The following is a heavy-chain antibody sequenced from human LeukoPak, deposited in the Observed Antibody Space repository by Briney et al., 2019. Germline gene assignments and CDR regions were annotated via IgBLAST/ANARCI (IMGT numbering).Heavy chain of an antibody. V-gene: IGHV3-21*01. CDR1: GFTFNTYS. CDR3: VRGRAITARPFDF. Sequence: GGSLRLSCAASGFTFNTYSLNWVRQAPGKRLEWVSSISPRSTYIYYADSVKGRFTISRDNAKNSLYLQMNSLRAEDTAVYYCVRGRAITARPFDFWGQGTLLTVSS. J-gene: IGHJ4*02. CDR2: ISPRSTYI. D-gene: IGHD6-6*01.